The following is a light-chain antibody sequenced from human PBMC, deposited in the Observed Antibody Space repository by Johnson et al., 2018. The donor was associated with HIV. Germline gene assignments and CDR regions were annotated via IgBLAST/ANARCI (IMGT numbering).Light chain of an antibody. J-gene: IGLJ1*01. CDR2: ENS. CDR1: SSNIGNNY. CDR3: GTWDSSLSAGF. Sequence: QSVLTQPPSVSAAPGQKVTISCSGSSSNIGNNYVSWYQQLPGTAPKLLIYENSKRPSGIPDRFSGSQSGTSATLGITGLQTGDEADYYCGTWDSSLSAGFFGTGTKVTVL. V-gene: IGLV1-51*02.